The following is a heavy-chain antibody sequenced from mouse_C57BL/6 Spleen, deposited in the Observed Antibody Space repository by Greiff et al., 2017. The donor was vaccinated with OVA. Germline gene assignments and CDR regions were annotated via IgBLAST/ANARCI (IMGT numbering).Heavy chain of an antibody. Sequence: QVQLQQSGAELVRPGASVKLSCKASGYTFTDYYINWVKQRPGQGLEWIARIYPGSGNTYYNEKFKGKATLTAEKSSSTAYMQLSSLTSEDSAVYFCARNYYGSSYVYWYFDVWGTGTTVTVSS. CDR1: GYTFTDYY. V-gene: IGHV1-76*01. D-gene: IGHD1-1*01. CDR3: ARNYYGSSYVYWYFDV. CDR2: IYPGSGNT. J-gene: IGHJ1*03.